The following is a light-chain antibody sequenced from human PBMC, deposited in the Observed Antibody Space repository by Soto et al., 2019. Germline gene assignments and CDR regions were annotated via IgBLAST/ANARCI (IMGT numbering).Light chain of an antibody. V-gene: IGKV3-15*01. CDR3: QQYDKWPRWT. J-gene: IGKJ1*01. CDR1: QSVNRK. Sequence: ELVMTQSPATLSVSPGETATLSCRASQSVNRKIAWYQQKPGQAPRLLIYGASTGATDIPDRFSGSGSGTEFTLTISSLQSEDFAVYYCQQYDKWPRWTFGQGTKVDIK. CDR2: GAS.